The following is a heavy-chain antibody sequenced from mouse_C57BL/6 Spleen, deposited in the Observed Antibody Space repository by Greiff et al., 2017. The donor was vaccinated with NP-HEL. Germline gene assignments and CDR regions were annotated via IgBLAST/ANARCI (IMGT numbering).Heavy chain of an antibody. CDR3: ARGSSSWYFDV. V-gene: IGHV5-2*01. Sequence: DVKLVESGGGLVQPGESLKLSCESNEYEFPSHDMSWVRNTPEKRLELVASLNSDGGSTDYPDTLERRFIISRDNTKTTLYLQMSRLRSEDTALYYCARGSSSWYFDVWGTGATVTVSS. D-gene: IGHD1-1*01. J-gene: IGHJ1*03. CDR1: EYEFPSHD. CDR2: LNSDGGST.